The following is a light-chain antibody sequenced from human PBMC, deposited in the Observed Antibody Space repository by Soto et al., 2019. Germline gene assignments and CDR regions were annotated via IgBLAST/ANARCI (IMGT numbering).Light chain of an antibody. CDR1: QSVSNY. CDR3: QQRASLFT. Sequence: EIVLTQSPATLSLSPGERATLSCRASQSVSNYLAWYQQKRGQAPRLLIYGVSNRATGIPARFSGSGSATDFTLTISSLEPEDFAVYYCQQRASLFTFGPGTKVDIK. J-gene: IGKJ3*01. CDR2: GVS. V-gene: IGKV3-11*01.